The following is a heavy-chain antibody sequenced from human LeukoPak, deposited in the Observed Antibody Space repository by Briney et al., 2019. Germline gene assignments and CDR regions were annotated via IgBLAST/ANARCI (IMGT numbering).Heavy chain of an antibody. CDR3: ARDPSYSGSYYDPPGDFDY. Sequence: GGSLRLSCAASGFTFSSYAMHWVRQAPGKGLEWVAVMSYDGSNKYYADSVKGRFTISRGNSKNTLYLQMNSLRAEDTAVYYCARDPSYSGSYYDPPGDFDYWGQGTLVTVSS. CDR1: GFTFSSYA. J-gene: IGHJ4*02. V-gene: IGHV3-30*04. CDR2: MSYDGSNK. D-gene: IGHD1-26*01.